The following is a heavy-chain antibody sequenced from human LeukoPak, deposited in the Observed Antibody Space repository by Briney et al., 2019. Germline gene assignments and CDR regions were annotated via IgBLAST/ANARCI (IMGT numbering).Heavy chain of an antibody. J-gene: IGHJ4*02. CDR3: ARDNDSRDPPHFDH. CDR2: ISGYNGNT. V-gene: IGHV1-18*04. CDR1: GYTFTGYY. D-gene: IGHD3-16*01. Sequence: ASVKVSCKASGYTFTGYYMHWVRQAPGQGLEWMGWISGYNGNTNYAQKFQGRVSMTTDTSTSTAYMELRSLRSEDTAVYYCARDNDSRDPPHFDHWGQGTLVTVSS.